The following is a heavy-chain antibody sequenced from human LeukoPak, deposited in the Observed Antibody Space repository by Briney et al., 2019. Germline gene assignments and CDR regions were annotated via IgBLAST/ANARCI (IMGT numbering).Heavy chain of an antibody. CDR1: GYTFTSYA. CDR2: INAGNGNT. CDR3: ARGIAAADWFDP. J-gene: IGHJ5*02. Sequence: GASVKLSCKASGYTFTSYAMHWVRQAPGQRLEWMGWINAGNGNTKYSQEFQGRVTITRDTSASTAYMELSSLRSEDMAVYYCARGIAAADWFDPWDQGTLVTVSS. D-gene: IGHD6-13*01. V-gene: IGHV1-3*03.